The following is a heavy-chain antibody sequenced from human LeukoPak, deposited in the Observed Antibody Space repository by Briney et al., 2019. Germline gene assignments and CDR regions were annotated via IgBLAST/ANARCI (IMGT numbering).Heavy chain of an antibody. CDR3: AAVCDSSGYQTRYFDY. Sequence: SVKVSCKASGFTFTSSAMQWVRQARGQRLEWIGWIVVGSGNTNYAQKFQERVTITRDMSTSTAYMELSSPRSEDTAVYYCAAVCDSSGYQTRYFDYWGQGTLVTVSS. CDR2: IVVGSGNT. J-gene: IGHJ4*02. D-gene: IGHD3-22*01. CDR1: GFTFTSSA. V-gene: IGHV1-58*02.